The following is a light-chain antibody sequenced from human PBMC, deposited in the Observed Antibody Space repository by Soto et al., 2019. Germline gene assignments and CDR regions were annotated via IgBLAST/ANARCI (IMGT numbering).Light chain of an antibody. V-gene: IGKV1-5*01. Sequence: VQLTQSPSSLSAYIGDRVKITCRASQSISSYLNWYQQKPGTAPKLLIYHASTLESGVPSRFSGSGSGTEFTLTISSLQPDDFATHYCQQYNSYAFGQGTKVDIK. CDR2: HAS. J-gene: IGKJ1*01. CDR3: QQYNSYA. CDR1: QSISSY.